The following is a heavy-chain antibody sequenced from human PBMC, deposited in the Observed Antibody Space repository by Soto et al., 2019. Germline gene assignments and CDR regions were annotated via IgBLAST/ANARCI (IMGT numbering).Heavy chain of an antibody. CDR3: AREPTYYYDPHRLDY. CDR2: INPNSGGT. Sequence: GASVKVSCKASGYTFSNFGLSWVRQAPGQGLEWMGWINPNSGGTNYAQKFQGRVTMTRDTSISTAYMELSRLRSDDTAVYYCAREPTYYYDPHRLDYWGQGTLVTVSS. V-gene: IGHV1-2*02. J-gene: IGHJ4*02. CDR1: GYTFSNFG. D-gene: IGHD3-22*01.